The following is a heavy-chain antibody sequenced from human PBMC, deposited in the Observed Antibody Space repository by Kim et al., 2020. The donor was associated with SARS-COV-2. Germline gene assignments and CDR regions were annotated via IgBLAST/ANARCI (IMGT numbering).Heavy chain of an antibody. J-gene: IGHJ5*02. Sequence: GGSLRLSCVASGFTFSEYAMNWVRQAPGKGLEWIAGLSGSGSTYYANSVKGRFTVSRDNSKNSLYLQLNNVRAEDTALYYCPPSQEPGRWFDPWGQGTLVTVSS. CDR2: LSGSGST. CDR3: PPSQEPGRWFDP. V-gene: IGHV3-23*01. CDR1: GFTFSEYA.